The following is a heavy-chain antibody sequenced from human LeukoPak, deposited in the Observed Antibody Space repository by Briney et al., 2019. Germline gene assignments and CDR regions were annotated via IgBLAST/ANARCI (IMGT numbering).Heavy chain of an antibody. D-gene: IGHD3-10*01. V-gene: IGHV3-21*01. CDR1: GITFRSYS. Sequence: GGPLRLSCAAFGITFRSYSTNWFRQAPGKALEWFSSISSSSRCIYYADSVKGRFTISRDNAKNSLYLQMNSLRAEDTAVYYCARDVLDYYGSGSSDYWGQGTLVTVSS. CDR2: ISSSSRCI. CDR3: ARDVLDYYGSGSSDY. J-gene: IGHJ4*02.